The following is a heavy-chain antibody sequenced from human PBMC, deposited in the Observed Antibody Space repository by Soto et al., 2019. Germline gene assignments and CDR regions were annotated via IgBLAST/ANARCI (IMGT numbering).Heavy chain of an antibody. D-gene: IGHD3-22*01. CDR1: GASVSHGY. Sequence: QMQLQASGPGLVKPSETLSLTCNVSGASVSHGYWSWIRQPPGKGLEWIGFMYFGGSFNYNPSLTSRATIPVETSKNQFSMKWTSVTASDTAVYYWARSYYDSTGFAVDPWGQGTLVTVSS. J-gene: IGHJ5*02. CDR3: ARSYYDSTGFAVDP. V-gene: IGHV4-59*02. CDR2: MYFGGSF.